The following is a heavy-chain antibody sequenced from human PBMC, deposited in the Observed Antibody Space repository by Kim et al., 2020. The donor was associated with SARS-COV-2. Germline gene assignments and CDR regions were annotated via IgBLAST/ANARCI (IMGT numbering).Heavy chain of an antibody. CDR1: GFTFITSA. CDR2: ISSNGDSD. D-gene: IGHD2-8*01. CDR3: VKDTSGVWYDLSRRMDV. Sequence: GGSLRLSCSASGFTFITSALHWVRQAPGKGLEYVSAISSNGDSDYYADSVKGRFTISRDNSKNTLYLQMSSLRAEDTAVYYCVKDTSGVWYDLSRRMDVWGQGTTVTVSS. V-gene: IGHV3-64D*09. J-gene: IGHJ6*02.